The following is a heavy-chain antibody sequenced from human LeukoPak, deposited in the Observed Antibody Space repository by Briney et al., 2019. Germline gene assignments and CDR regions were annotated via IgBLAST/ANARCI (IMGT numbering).Heavy chain of an antibody. J-gene: IGHJ6*02. D-gene: IGHD3-3*02. V-gene: IGHV3-30-3*01. CDR2: ISYDGSNK. Sequence: GGSLRLSCSASGFTFSSYAMHWVRQAPGKGLEWVAVISYDGSNKYYADSVKGRFTISRDNSKHTLYLQKNSLRAEDTAVYYCARDTFAVPYYYYCGMDVWGQGTTVPVSS. CDR3: ARDTFAVPYYYYCGMDV. CDR1: GFTFSSYA.